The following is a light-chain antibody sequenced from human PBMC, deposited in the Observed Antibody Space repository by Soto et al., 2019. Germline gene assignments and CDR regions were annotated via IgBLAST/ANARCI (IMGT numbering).Light chain of an antibody. J-gene: IGKJ3*01. CDR2: GAS. CDR3: QQYKDWPPIT. CDR1: QNVSTR. Sequence: ETVMTQSPATLSVSPGERATLSCRASQNVSTRLAWYQQRPGQGPMLLGYGASTRATGIPPRFSGRASGTEFTLTISSLQSEDFAVYYCQQYKDWPPITFGPGTRVDI. V-gene: IGKV3-15*01.